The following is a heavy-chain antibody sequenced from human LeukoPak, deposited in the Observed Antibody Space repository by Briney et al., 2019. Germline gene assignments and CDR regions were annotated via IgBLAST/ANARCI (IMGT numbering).Heavy chain of an antibody. D-gene: IGHD4-17*01. J-gene: IGHJ4*02. CDR1: GGSFSGYH. CDR3: ARTRYGDLIRSPETRSVSLDY. CDR2: INHSGST. Sequence: SETLSLTCAVYGGSFSGYHWSWIRQPPGKGLEWIGEINHSGSTNYNPSLKSRVTISVDTSKNQFSLKLSSVTAADTAVYYCARTRYGDLIRSPETRSVSLDYWGQGTLVTVSS. V-gene: IGHV4-34*01.